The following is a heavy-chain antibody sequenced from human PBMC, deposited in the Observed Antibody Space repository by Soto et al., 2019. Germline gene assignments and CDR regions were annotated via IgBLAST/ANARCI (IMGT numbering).Heavy chain of an antibody. Sequence: GGSLRLSCAASGFTFSSYAMHWVRQAPGKWLEWVAVISYDGSNKYYADSVKGRFTISRDNSKNTLYLQMNSLRAEDTAVYYCARDSAARGPGGFDPWGQGXLVTVYS. V-gene: IGHV3-30-3*01. D-gene: IGHD6-6*01. J-gene: IGHJ5*02. CDR2: ISYDGSNK. CDR1: GFTFSSYA. CDR3: ARDSAARGPGGFDP.